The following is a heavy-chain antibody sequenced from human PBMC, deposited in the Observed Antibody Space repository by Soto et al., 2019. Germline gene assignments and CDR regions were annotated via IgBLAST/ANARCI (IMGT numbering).Heavy chain of an antibody. CDR2: IYYSGST. CDR1: GGSISSSSYY. D-gene: IGHD3-22*01. V-gene: IGHV4-39*01. CDR3: ASSGGYYDSSGSQFDY. Sequence: QLQLQESGPGLVKPSETLSLTCTVSGGSISSSSYYWGWIRQPPGKGLEWIGSIYYSGSTYYNPSLKSRVTISVDTSKNQFSLKLSSVTAADTAVYYCASSGGYYDSSGSQFDYWGQGTLVTVSS. J-gene: IGHJ4*02.